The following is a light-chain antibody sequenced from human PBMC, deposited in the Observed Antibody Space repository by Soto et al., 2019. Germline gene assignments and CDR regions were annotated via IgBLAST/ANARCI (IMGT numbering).Light chain of an antibody. CDR2: DVS. Sequence: QSALTQPASVSGSPGQSITISCTGTSSDVGGYNYVSWYQQHPGKAPKLMIYDVSNRPSGVSNRFSGSKSGNTASLTISGLRAEDEGDYYCSSYTSSGTVVFGGGTKLTVL. CDR1: SSDVGGYNY. CDR3: SSYTSSGTVV. V-gene: IGLV2-14*01. J-gene: IGLJ2*01.